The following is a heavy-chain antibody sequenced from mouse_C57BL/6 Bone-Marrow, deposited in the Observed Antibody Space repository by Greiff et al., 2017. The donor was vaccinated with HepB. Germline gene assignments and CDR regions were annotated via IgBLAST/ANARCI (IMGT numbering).Heavy chain of an antibody. CDR3: ARTFITTVVAPFAY. J-gene: IGHJ3*01. CDR1: GFTFSDYG. CDR2: ISSGSSTI. V-gene: IGHV5-17*01. Sequence: EVKLMESGGGLVKPGGSLKLSCAASGFTFSDYGMHWVRQAPEKGLEWVAYISSGSSTIYYADTVKGRFTISRDNAKNTLFLQMTSLRSEDTAMYYCARTFITTVVAPFAYWGQGTLVTVSA. D-gene: IGHD1-1*01.